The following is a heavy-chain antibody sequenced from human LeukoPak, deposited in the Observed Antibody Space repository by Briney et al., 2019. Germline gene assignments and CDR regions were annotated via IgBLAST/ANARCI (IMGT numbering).Heavy chain of an antibody. CDR3: ARDSISAALFDL. D-gene: IGHD2/OR15-2a*01. CDR1: EFTFSNYA. V-gene: IGHV3-23*01. J-gene: IGHJ5*02. CDR2: ISNSGSTT. Sequence: GGSLRLSCATSEFTFSNYAISWVRQAPGKGLEWVSAISNSGSTTYNADSVKGRFTISRDNAKNSLVLQMNSLRDEDSAVYYCARDSISAALFDLWGQGTLITVSS.